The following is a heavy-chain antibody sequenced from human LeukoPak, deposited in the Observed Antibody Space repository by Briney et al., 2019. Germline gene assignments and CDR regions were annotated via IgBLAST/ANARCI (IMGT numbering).Heavy chain of an antibody. CDR3: AKGSGSYYYYYMDV. CDR1: GFTFSSYG. Sequence: GRSLRLSCAASGFTFSSYGMHWVRQAPGKGLEWVAVISYDGSNKYYADSVKGRFTISRDNSKNTLYLQMNSLRAEDTAVYYCAKGSGSYYYYYMDVWGKGTTVTVSS. D-gene: IGHD3-10*01. CDR2: ISYDGSNK. J-gene: IGHJ6*03. V-gene: IGHV3-30*18.